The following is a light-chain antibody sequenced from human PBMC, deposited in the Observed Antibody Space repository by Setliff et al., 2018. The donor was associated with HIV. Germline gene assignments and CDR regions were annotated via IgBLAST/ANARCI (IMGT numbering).Light chain of an antibody. CDR2: EVV. CDR1: NNDIGTYKV. CDR3: CSYAGSNNFV. Sequence: SALPQPASVSGSPGQSITVSCTGSNNDIGTYKVVSWYQQHPGKAPKLLIYEVVKRPSGVSNRFSGSKSGKTASLTISGLQAEDEADYFCCSYAGSNNFVFGSGTKVTVL. J-gene: IGLJ1*01. V-gene: IGLV2-23*02.